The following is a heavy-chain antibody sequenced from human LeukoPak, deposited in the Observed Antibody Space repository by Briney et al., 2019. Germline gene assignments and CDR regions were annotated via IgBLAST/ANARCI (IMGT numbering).Heavy chain of an antibody. CDR2: IYYSGST. D-gene: IGHD2-21*02. CDR3: ARANVVTAIDY. V-gene: IGHV4-59*01. CDR1: GSSISSYF. J-gene: IGHJ4*02. Sequence: PSETLSLTCTVSGSSISSYFWSWIRQPPGKGLEWIGYIYYSGSTDYNPSLKSRVTISVDTSKNQFSLKVSSVTAADTAVYYCARANVVTAIDYWGQGTLVTVSS.